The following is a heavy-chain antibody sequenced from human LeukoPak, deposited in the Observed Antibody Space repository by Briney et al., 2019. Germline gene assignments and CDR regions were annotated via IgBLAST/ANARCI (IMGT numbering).Heavy chain of an antibody. CDR1: GGSLSSYY. J-gene: IGHJ4*02. V-gene: IGHV4-4*07. D-gene: IGHD6-19*01. Sequence: PSETLSLTCTVSGGSLSSYYWSWVRHPAGKGLEWIGRIYTSGDTTYNPSLKSRVTMSVDTSKNRFSLKLTSVTAADTAVYYCARDQGWPFHFDCWGQGALVIVSS. CDR3: ARDQGWPFHFDC. CDR2: IYTSGDT.